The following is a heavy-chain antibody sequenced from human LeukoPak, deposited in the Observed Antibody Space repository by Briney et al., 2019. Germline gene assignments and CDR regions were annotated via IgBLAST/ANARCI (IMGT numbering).Heavy chain of an antibody. J-gene: IGHJ4*02. D-gene: IGHD3-9*01. CDR1: GGSFSSNY. Sequence: PSETLSLTCTVSGGSFSSNYWSWIRQPPGKGLEWIGNIYYTGSTDYNPSLMSRVTISVDSSKNQFSLKLSPVTAADTAVYYCARTDLVTGYRRGYFDYWGQGTLLTVSS. CDR2: IYYTGST. V-gene: IGHV4-59*01. CDR3: ARTDLVTGYRRGYFDY.